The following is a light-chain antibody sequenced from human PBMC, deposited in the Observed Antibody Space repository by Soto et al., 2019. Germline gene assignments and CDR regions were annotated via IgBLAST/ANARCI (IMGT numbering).Light chain of an antibody. V-gene: IGLV1-40*01. J-gene: IGLJ2*01. CDR2: GNI. CDR3: QSYDSSLSGPVV. Sequence: QSVLTQPPSVSGAPGQRVTISCTGSSSNIGAGYDVHWYQQLPGTAPKLLIYGNINRPSGVPDRFSGSKSGTSASLAITGLHAEDEADYYCQSYDSSLSGPVVFGGGTKLTVL. CDR1: SSNIGAGYD.